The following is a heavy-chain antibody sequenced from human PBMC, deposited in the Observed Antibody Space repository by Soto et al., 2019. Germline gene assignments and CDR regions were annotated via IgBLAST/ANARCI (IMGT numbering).Heavy chain of an antibody. Sequence: QVDLVQSGAEVKKPGSSVTVSCKASGASFYTFALYWVRQAPGQGLEWVGGLTPVFRTANYSQKFQGRVTITADETTTTAYMELSNLRSDDTAAFYCAGVDCGGGTCYSGGVDYWGQGTLVTVSS. CDR2: LTPVFRTA. J-gene: IGHJ4*02. CDR1: GASFYTFA. CDR3: AGVDCGGGTCYSGGVDY. D-gene: IGHD2-15*01. V-gene: IGHV1-69*01.